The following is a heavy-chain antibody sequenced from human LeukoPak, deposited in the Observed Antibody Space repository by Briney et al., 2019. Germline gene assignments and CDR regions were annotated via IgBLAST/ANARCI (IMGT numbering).Heavy chain of an antibody. CDR3: ARSNNGGWGYCDY. Sequence: PGGSLRLSCAVSGFTFRSYEMNWVRQAPGKGLEWVSYISSSGSTIKYTDSVKGRFTISRDNSKNTLYVQMSSLRAEDTAVYYCARSNNGGWGYCDYWGQGSLVTVSS. J-gene: IGHJ4*02. CDR1: GFTFRSYE. CDR2: ISSSGSTI. D-gene: IGHD3-16*01. V-gene: IGHV3-48*03.